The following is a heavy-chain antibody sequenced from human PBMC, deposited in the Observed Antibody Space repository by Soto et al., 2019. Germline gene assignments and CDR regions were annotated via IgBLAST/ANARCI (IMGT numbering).Heavy chain of an antibody. V-gene: IGHV3-23*01. D-gene: IGHD6-13*01. CDR2: ISPGGGSP. Sequence: EVQLLESGGGLVQPGGSLRLSCAASGFTFSSYAMNWVRQAPGKGLEWVSAISPGGGSPYYTDSVKGRFTISRDNSKNTLYLQMNSLRAEDTAVDYCAKQIPAAGSDYWGQGTLVTVSS. J-gene: IGHJ4*02. CDR1: GFTFSSYA. CDR3: AKQIPAAGSDY.